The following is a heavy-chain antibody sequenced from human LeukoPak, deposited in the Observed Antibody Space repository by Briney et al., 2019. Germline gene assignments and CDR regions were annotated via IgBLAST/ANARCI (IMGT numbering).Heavy chain of an antibody. CDR1: GYTFTDYY. V-gene: IGHV1-2*02. CDR2: INPNSGGT. D-gene: IGHD1-26*01. Sequence: ASVKVSCKASGYTFTDYYMHWVRQAPGQGLEWMGWINPNSGGTNYAQKFQGRVTMTRDTSICTAYMELSRLRSDDTAVYYCAREGPIVGATHLVDYWGQGTLVTVSS. J-gene: IGHJ4*02. CDR3: AREGPIVGATHLVDY.